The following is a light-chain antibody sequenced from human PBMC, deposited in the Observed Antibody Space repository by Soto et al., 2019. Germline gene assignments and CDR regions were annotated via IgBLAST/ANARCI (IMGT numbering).Light chain of an antibody. J-gene: IGLJ2*01. CDR3: AAWDDSLNGPR. V-gene: IGLV1-44*01. CDR2: STY. Sequence: QPVLTQPPSASGTPGQRVTISCSGSSSNIGSNSVNWYQQLPGTAPKLLIYSTYQRPSGVPDRFSGSKSGTSASLAISALQSEDEADYYCAAWDDSLNGPRFGGGTKLTVL. CDR1: SSNIGSNS.